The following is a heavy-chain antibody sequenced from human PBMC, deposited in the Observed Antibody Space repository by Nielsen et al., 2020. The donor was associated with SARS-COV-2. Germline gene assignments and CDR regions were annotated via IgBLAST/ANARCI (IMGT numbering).Heavy chain of an antibody. CDR2: INHSGST. J-gene: IGHJ6*02. CDR3: ARTSVDMAGSVWSSYYVLDA. Sequence: SETLSLTCAVYGGSFSGYYWSWIRQPPGKGLEWIGEINHSGSTNYNPSLKSRIAIFVDTSKKQFSLKLNSVTAADTAVYYCARTSVDMAGSVWSSYYVLDAWGQGTTVTVSS. CDR1: GGSFSGYY. V-gene: IGHV4-34*01. D-gene: IGHD5-24*01.